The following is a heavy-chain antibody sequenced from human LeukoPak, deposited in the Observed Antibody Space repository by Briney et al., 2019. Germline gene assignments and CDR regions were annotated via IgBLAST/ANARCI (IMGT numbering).Heavy chain of an antibody. V-gene: IGHV4-34*01. CDR3: ARGPDYYGDYISWFPDAFHI. Sequence: SETLSHTCAVSGASFSGYFWNWIRQSPEKGLEWIGEIKYDGTTNYNPSLTSRVTMSIDKATNQFHLKVTSLTAADTAVYYCARGPDYYGDYISWFPDAFHIWGQGTLVSVSP. CDR2: IKYDGTT. D-gene: IGHD4-17*01. J-gene: IGHJ3*02. CDR1: GASFSGYF.